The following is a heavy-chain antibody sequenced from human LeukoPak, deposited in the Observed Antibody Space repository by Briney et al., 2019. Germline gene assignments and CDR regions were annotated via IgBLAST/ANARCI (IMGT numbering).Heavy chain of an antibody. Sequence: ASVKVSCKASGDSLNTYAINWVRQAPGQGLEWMGRVIPPLNIPHYAQKFQDRITITAETSSNTSYLELRSLTSDGTAVYCCARAPHYSASSGYNWFHPWGQGSQVTVSS. CDR2: VIPPLNIP. CDR1: GDSLNTYA. D-gene: IGHD3-22*01. V-gene: IGHV1-69*04. J-gene: IGHJ5*02. CDR3: ARAPHYSASSGYNWFHP.